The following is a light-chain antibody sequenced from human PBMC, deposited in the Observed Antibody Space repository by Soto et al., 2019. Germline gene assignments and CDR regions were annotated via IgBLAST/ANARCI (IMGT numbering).Light chain of an antibody. J-gene: IGKJ5*01. CDR3: QQRSNWPGT. CDR2: GAS. CDR1: ENVDTN. Sequence: EIVMTQSPATLSVSPEEGATLSCRASENVDTNLAWYQHKPGQAPRLLIYGASTRATDIPARFSGSGSGTDFTLTISNLQSEDFAVYYCQQRSNWPGTFGQGTRLEIK. V-gene: IGKV3-15*01.